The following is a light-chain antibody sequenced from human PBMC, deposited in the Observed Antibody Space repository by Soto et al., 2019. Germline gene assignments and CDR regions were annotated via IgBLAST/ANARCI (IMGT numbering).Light chain of an antibody. V-gene: IGKV1-33*01. CDR1: QDIRHY. CDR3: QQYDNFPVS. CDR2: DGS. J-gene: IGKJ4*01. Sequence: DIQMTQSPSSLSASVGDRVTITCQASQDIRHYLNWYQQRPGKAPRSLIYDGSNLETGVPSRFRGSGPGTNSSFSITSLQPEDVATYYCQQYDNFPVSFGGGTKLDIK.